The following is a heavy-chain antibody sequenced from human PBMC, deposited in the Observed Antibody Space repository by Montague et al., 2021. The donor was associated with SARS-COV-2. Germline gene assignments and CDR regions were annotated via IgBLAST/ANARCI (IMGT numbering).Heavy chain of an antibody. J-gene: IGHJ3*02. Sequence: LRLSFSASGFTFSSYAMHWVRQAPGKGLEWVAVISYDGSNKYYADSVKGRFTISRDNSKNTLYLQMNSLRAEDTVVYYCARPLIWSGYFVDAFDIWGQGTMVTVSS. CDR2: ISYDGSNK. CDR3: ARPLIWSGYFVDAFDI. V-gene: IGHV3-30-3*01. D-gene: IGHD3-3*01. CDR1: GFTFSSYA.